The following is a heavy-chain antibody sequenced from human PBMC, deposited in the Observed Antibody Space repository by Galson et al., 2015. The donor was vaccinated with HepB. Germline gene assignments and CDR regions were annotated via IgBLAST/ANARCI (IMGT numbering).Heavy chain of an antibody. J-gene: IGHJ6*03. CDR3: AGLGVTASGYCSSTSCPYYMDV. Sequence: SLRLSCAASGFTFTSYAMNWVRQAPGKGLEWVSSISSSSSYIYYADSVKGRFTISRDNAKNSLYLQMNSLRAEDTAVYYCAGLGVTASGYCSSTSCPYYMDVWGKGTTVTVSS. CDR1: GFTFTSYA. V-gene: IGHV3-21*01. D-gene: IGHD2-2*03. CDR2: ISSSSSYI.